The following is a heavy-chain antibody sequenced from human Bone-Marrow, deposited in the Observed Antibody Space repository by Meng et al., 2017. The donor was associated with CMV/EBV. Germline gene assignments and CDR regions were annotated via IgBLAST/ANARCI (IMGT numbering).Heavy chain of an antibody. J-gene: IGHJ5*02. D-gene: IGHD2-15*01. Sequence: SETLSLTCTVPGGSISSSSYYWGWIRQPPGKGLEWIGSIYYSGSTYYNPSLKSRVTISVDTSKNQSSLKLSSVTAADTAVYYCASAQVVVAATRLTWFDPWGQGTLVTVSS. V-gene: IGHV4-39*07. CDR1: GGSISSSSYY. CDR3: ASAQVVVAATRLTWFDP. CDR2: IYYSGST.